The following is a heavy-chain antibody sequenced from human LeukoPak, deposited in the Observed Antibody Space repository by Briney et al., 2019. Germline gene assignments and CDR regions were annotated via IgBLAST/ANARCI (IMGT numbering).Heavy chain of an antibody. D-gene: IGHD6-13*01. V-gene: IGHV1-2*02. CDR1: GYTFTGYY. CDR2: INPNSGVT. Sequence: ASVKVSCTASGYTFTGYYMHWVRQAPGQGLEWMGWINPNSGVTNYAQKFQGRVTMTRDTSISTAYMELSRLRSDDTAVYYCARATYSSSWYRYGMDVWGQGTTVTVSS. CDR3: ARATYSSSWYRYGMDV. J-gene: IGHJ6*02.